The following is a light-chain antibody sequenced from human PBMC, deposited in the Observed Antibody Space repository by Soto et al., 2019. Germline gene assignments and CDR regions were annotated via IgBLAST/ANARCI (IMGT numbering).Light chain of an antibody. CDR1: FSHIGRNT. J-gene: IGLJ3*02. V-gene: IGLV1-44*01. CDR2: SNT. CDR3: AVWDDSLSGWV. Sequence: QAVLTQPPSASGTPGQRVTISCSGSFSHIGRNTVNWYQQFPGKAPKLLIDSNTRRPSGVPDRCSGSKSGTSASLAISGLQSEDESDYYCAVWDDSLSGWVFGGGTKVTVL.